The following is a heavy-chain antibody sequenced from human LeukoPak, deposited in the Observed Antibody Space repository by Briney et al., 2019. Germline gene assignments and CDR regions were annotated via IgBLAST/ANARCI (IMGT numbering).Heavy chain of an antibody. CDR3: ARGDYVWGSYRPYYFDY. CDR1: GYTFTGYY. V-gene: IGHV1-2*04. Sequence: GASVKVSCKASGYTFTGYYMHWVRQAPGQGLEWMGWINPNSGGTNYAQKFQGWVTMTRDTSISTAYMELSRLRSDDTAVYYCARGDYVWGSYRPYYFDYWGQGTLVTVSS. D-gene: IGHD3-16*02. CDR2: INPNSGGT. J-gene: IGHJ4*02.